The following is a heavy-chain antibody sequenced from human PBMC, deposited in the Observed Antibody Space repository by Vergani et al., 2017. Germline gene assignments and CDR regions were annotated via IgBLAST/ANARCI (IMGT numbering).Heavy chain of an antibody. D-gene: IGHD2-21*02. CDR1: GFTFSNAW. J-gene: IGHJ4*02. Sequence: EVQLVESGGCLVKPGGSLRLSCAASGFTFSNAWMSWVRQAPGKGLEWVSAISGSGGSTYYADSVKGRFTISRDNSKNTLYLQMNSLRAEDTAVYYCARPVTSISDYWGQGTLVTVSS. CDR3: ARPVTSISDY. V-gene: IGHV3-23*04. CDR2: ISGSGGST.